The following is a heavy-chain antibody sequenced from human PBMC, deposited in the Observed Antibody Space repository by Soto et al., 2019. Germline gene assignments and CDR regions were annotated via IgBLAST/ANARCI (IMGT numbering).Heavy chain of an antibody. V-gene: IGHV4-39*01. CDR2: MYYSGST. D-gene: IGHD4-17*01. J-gene: IGHJ6*02. CDR3: AADTVTLYYYYYGMDV. CDR1: GGSISSRSYY. Sequence: SETLSLTCAVSGGSISSRSYYWGWIRQPPGKGQEWIGSMYYSGSTYYNPSLKSRVTISVDTSKNQFSLKLSSVTAADTAVYYCAADTVTLYYYYYGMDVWGQGTTVTVSS.